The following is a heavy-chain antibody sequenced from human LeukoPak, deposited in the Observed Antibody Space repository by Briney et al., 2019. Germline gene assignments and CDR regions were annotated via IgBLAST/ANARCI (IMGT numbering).Heavy chain of an antibody. J-gene: IGHJ6*03. CDR1: GYTFTNNG. CDR2: INPDNQNT. Sequence: ASVKVSFKASGYTFTNNGIIWVRQAPGQGLEWMGWINPDNQNTNYAQSFQGRLALTTDTSTSTIYMELGSLTSDDTAVYYCARVYGYYYYYMDVWGKGTTVTVSS. D-gene: IGHD4-17*01. CDR3: ARVYGYYYYYMDV. V-gene: IGHV1-18*04.